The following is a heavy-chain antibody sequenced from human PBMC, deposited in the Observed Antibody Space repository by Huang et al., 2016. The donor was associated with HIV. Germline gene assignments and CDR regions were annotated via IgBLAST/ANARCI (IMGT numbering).Heavy chain of an antibody. CDR3: VRDPRIQSWLNYFDY. CDR2: IDRDGSSS. D-gene: IGHD3-22*01. V-gene: IGHV3-74*01. J-gene: IGHJ4*02. Sequence: EVQLVESGGGLVQPGGSLRLSCAASGFTFSSYWMHWVRKAPGKGMVWVSRIDRDGSSSGYADSVKGRFTISRDNAKNTLYLQMNSLRAEDTAVYYCVRDPRIQSWLNYFDYWGQGTLVSVSS. CDR1: GFTFSSYW.